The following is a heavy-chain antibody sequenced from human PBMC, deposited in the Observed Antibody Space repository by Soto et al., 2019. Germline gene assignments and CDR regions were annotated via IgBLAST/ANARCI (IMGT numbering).Heavy chain of an antibody. D-gene: IGHD2-21*02. J-gene: IGHJ4*02. CDR1: GGSISSSSYY. CDR2: IYYSGST. Sequence: QLQLQESGPGLVKPSETLSLTCTVSGGSISSSSYYWGWIRQPPGKGLEWIGSIYYSGSTYYNPSLKSRVTRSVDTSKNQFSLKLSSVTAADTAVYYCASLGGAYCGGDCYPFDYWGQGTLVTVSS. CDR3: ASLGGAYCGGDCYPFDY. V-gene: IGHV4-39*01.